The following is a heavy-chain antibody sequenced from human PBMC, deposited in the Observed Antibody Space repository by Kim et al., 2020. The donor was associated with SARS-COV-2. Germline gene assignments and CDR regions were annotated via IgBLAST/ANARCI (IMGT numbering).Heavy chain of an antibody. CDR1: GYTLTELS. V-gene: IGHV1-24*01. Sequence: ASEKVSCKVSGYTLTELSMHWVRQAPGKGLEWMGGFDPEDGETIYAQKFQGRVTMTEDTSTDTAYMELSSLRSEDTAVYYCATSPAVAGTYYYYYGMDVWGQGTTVTVSS. D-gene: IGHD6-19*01. CDR2: FDPEDGET. CDR3: ATSPAVAGTYYYYYGMDV. J-gene: IGHJ6*02.